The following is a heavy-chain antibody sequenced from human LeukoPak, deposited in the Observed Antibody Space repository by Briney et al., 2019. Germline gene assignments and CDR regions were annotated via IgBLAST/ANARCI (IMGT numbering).Heavy chain of an antibody. J-gene: IGHJ4*02. CDR1: GYTFTSYW. CDR2: IYPGDSDT. Sequence: GESLKISCKGSGYTFTSYWIAWVRQMPGKGREWMGIIYPGDSDTRYSASFQGQVTISAAKSISTAYVQWSSLKASDTAMYYCARPFGSGYDSGFDYWGQGTLVTVSS. V-gene: IGHV5-51*01. D-gene: IGHD5-12*01. CDR3: ARPFGSGYDSGFDY.